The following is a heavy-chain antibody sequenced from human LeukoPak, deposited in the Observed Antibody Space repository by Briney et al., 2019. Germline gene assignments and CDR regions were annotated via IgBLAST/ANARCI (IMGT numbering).Heavy chain of an antibody. D-gene: IGHD6-19*01. CDR2: IYTSGST. V-gene: IGHV4-61*02. CDR3: ARESTETGQWQVLFDI. CDR1: GRSISSGSYL. J-gene: IGHJ3*02. Sequence: PSQTLSLMCTVSGRSISSGSYLWRWIRQPAGKGLEWIGRIYTSGSTNYHPSLKSRVTISVDTSKNQFSLKLSSVTAADTAVYYCARESTETGQWQVLFDIWGQGTMVTVSS.